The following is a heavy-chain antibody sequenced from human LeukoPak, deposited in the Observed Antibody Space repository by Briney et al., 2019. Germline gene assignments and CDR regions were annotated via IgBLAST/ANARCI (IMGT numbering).Heavy chain of an antibody. CDR2: IYYSGST. J-gene: IGHJ4*02. CDR1: GGSISSGGYS. CDR3: ASFYPYSGSYYVAY. Sequence: SETLSLTCAVSGGSISSGGYSWSWIRQPPGKGLEWIGYIYYSGSTYYNPSLKSRVTISVDRSKNQFSLKLSSVTAADTAVYYCASFYPYSGSYYVAYWGQGTLVTVSS. D-gene: IGHD1-26*01. V-gene: IGHV4-30-2*01.